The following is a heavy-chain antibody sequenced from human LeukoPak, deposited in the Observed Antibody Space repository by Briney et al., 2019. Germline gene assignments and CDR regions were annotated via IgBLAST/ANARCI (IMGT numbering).Heavy chain of an antibody. D-gene: IGHD3-22*01. CDR3: ARWGYYDSSGYGLFDY. CDR2: IYYSGST. CDR1: GGSISSYY. J-gene: IGHJ4*02. Sequence: PSETLSLTCTVSGGSISSYYWSWIRQPPGKGLEWIGYIYYSGSTNYNSSLKSRVTISVDTSKNQFSLKLSSVTAADTAVYYCARWGYYDSSGYGLFDYWGQGTLVTVSS. V-gene: IGHV4-59*08.